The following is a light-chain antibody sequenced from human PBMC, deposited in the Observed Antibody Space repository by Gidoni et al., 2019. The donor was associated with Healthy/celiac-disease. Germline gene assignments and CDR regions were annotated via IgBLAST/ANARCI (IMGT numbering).Light chain of an antibody. CDR2: GAS. CDR3: QQYNNWLTWT. Sequence: EIVMTQSPATLSVSTGERATLSCRASQSVSSNLAWYQQKPGQAPRLLIYGASTRATGIPARFSGSGSGTEFTLTISSLQSEDFAVYYCQQYNNWLTWTFGQXTKVEIK. V-gene: IGKV3-15*01. J-gene: IGKJ1*01. CDR1: QSVSSN.